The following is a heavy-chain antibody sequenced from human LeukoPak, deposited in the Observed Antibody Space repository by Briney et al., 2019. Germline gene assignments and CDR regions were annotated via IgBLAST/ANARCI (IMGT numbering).Heavy chain of an antibody. J-gene: IGHJ4*02. Sequence: GGSLRLSCAASGFTFSSYSMNWVRQAPGKGLEWVSSISSSSSYIYYADSVKGRFTISRDNAKNSLYLQMNSLRAEDTAVYYCARLPTPYYFDYWGQGTLVTVSS. CDR3: ARLPTPYYFDY. D-gene: IGHD4-17*01. V-gene: IGHV3-21*01. CDR1: GFTFSSYS. CDR2: ISSSSSYI.